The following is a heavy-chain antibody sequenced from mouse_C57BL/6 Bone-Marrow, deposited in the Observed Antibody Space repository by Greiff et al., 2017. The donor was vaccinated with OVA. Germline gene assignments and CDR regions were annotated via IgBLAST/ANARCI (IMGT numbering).Heavy chain of an antibody. J-gene: IGHJ2*01. V-gene: IGHV1-55*01. CDR3: ARGLGGY. D-gene: IGHD3-1*01. CDR2: LYPGSGST. CDR1: GYTFTSYW. Sequence: QVQLKQSGAELVKPGASVKMSCKASGYTFTSYWITWVKQRPGQGLEWIGDLYPGSGSTNYNEKFKSKATLTVDTSSSTAYMQLSSLTSEDSAVYYCARGLGGYWGQGTTLTVSS.